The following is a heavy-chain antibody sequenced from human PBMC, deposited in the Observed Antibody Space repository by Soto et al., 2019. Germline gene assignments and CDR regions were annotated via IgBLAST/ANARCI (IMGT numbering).Heavy chain of an antibody. Sequence: QVQLQESGPGLVKPSVTLSLTCAVSGGSISGANWWSWVRQPPGKGLEWIGEIYHSGTTNYNPSLKSRDPISVDKSNKHFSLKLSSVTAADTAVYYCALPWTPYSTTETWGQGTLVTVSS. V-gene: IGHV4-4*02. CDR2: IYHSGTT. J-gene: IGHJ5*02. CDR1: GGSISGANW. CDR3: ALPWTPYSTTET. D-gene: IGHD6-13*01.